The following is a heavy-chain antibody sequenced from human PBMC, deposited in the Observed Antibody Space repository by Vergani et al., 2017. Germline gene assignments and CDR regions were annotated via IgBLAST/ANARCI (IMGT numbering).Heavy chain of an antibody. CDR3: ARGYNYGGWFDP. J-gene: IGHJ5*02. CDR1: GYSLTELT. V-gene: IGHV1-24*01. CDR2: FDPEHGEV. Sequence: QVQLVQSGSEVRKPGASVKVSCQVSGYSLTELTIHWVRQAPGKGLEWMGGFDPEHGEVTFAHHIQGRVTMTEDRSTDTAYMELSSLRPEDTALYYCARGYNYGGWFDPWGQGTRVIVSS. D-gene: IGHD5-18*01.